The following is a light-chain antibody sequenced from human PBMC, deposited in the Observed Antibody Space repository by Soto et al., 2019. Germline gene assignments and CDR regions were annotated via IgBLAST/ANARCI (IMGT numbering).Light chain of an antibody. CDR1: QSVNSNF. CDR2: GAS. V-gene: IGKV3D-20*02. Sequence: EIVLTQSPGTLSLSPGERATLSCRASQSVNSNFLTWYQHKPGQAPRLLIYGASNRATGIPDRFSGSGSGTDFTLTISRLEPEDFAVYYCQQRSNWITFGQGTRLEI. CDR3: QQRSNWIT. J-gene: IGKJ5*01.